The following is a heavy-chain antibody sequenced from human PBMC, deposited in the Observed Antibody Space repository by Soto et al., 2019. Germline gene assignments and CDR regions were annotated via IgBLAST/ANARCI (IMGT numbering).Heavy chain of an antibody. CDR1: GGSITNYY. CDR3: XRHGFGSLHGLVDV. CDR2: IQYNGYS. V-gene: IGHV4-59*01. D-gene: IGHD3-10*01. J-gene: IGHJ6*02. Sequence: QVQLQESGPGLVKPSETLSLTCTVSGGSITNYYCSWFRQPPGKGLEWIGYIQYNGYSAYNLSLXXXXXXXXXXXXXXXXXXXXXXXATDTXVXXXXRHGFGSLHGLVDVWGQGTTVIVSS.